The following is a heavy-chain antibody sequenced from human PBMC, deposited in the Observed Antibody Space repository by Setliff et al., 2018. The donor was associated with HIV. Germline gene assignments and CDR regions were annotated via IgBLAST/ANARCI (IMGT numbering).Heavy chain of an antibody. D-gene: IGHD2-2*01. CDR1: GVSVSSGGYY. CDR3: ARGESTTWDLAEYFQH. Sequence: PSETLSLTCTVSGVSVSSGGYYWSWIRQHPGKGLEWIGYVYHTGTSYFNPSLKSRITISVDTSKNHFSLKLGFVTAADTAVYYCARGESTTWDLAEYFQHWGHGTLVTVS. V-gene: IGHV4-31*03. CDR2: VYHTGTS. J-gene: IGHJ1*01.